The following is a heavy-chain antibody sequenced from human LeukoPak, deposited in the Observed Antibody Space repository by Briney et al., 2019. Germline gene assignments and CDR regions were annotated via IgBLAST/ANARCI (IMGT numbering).Heavy chain of an antibody. CDR3: AKFRGIVARTEIDH. J-gene: IGHJ4*02. CDR1: GSTFSNYA. D-gene: IGHD2-21*01. Sequence: PGESLRLSCAASGSTFSNYAMSWVRQAPGTGLEWVSGISGSGGSTYYADSVKGRFTISRDSSKNTLYLQMNSLRAEDTAVYYCAKFRGIVARTEIDHWGQGTLVTVSS. CDR2: ISGSGGST. V-gene: IGHV3-23*01.